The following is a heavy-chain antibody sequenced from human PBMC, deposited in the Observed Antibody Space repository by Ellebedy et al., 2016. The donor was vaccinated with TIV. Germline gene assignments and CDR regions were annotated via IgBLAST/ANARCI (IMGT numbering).Heavy chain of an antibody. CDR3: ARARYQVHLGYCSSTSCSNYFDY. Sequence: SETLSLXXVISGDSVSGNSATWNWIRQSPSRGLEWLGRTYYRSKWYHVYTESVKSRITINPDTSKNQVSLQLNSVTPEDTAMYYCARARYQVHLGYCSSTSCSNYFDYWGQGTLVTVSS. CDR1: GDSVSGNSAT. CDR2: TYYRSKWYH. V-gene: IGHV6-1*01. D-gene: IGHD2-2*01. J-gene: IGHJ4*02.